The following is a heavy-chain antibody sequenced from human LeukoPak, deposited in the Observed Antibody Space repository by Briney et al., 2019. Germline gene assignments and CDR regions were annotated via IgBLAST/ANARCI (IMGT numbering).Heavy chain of an antibody. Sequence: VGSLRLSCAASGFTFSSYSMNWVRQAPGKGLEWVSSISSRSSYIHYADSVKGRFTISRDNAKNSLYLQMNSLRAEDTAVYYCARDRGSYGYFGWFDPWGQGTLVTVSS. J-gene: IGHJ5*02. V-gene: IGHV3-21*01. D-gene: IGHD5-18*01. CDR2: ISSRSSYI. CDR3: ARDRGSYGYFGWFDP. CDR1: GFTFSSYS.